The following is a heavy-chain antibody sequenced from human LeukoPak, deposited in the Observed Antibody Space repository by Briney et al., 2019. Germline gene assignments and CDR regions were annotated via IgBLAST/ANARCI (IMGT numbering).Heavy chain of an antibody. CDR2: IKSNGDGGTT. CDR1: GFTFSHAW. Sequence: GGSLRLSCAASGFTFSHAWMTWVRQAPGKGLEWVGHIKSNGDGGTTDYAAPVKGRFTISRDDSKTTVHLQMNSLKTEDTAIYHCSGLGWGWGQGTLVTVSS. J-gene: IGHJ4*02. V-gene: IGHV3-15*01. D-gene: IGHD1-26*01. CDR3: SGLGWG.